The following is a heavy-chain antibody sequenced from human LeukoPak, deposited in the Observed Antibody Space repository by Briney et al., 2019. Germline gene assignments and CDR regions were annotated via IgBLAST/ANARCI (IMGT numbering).Heavy chain of an antibody. CDR1: GGSFSGYY. V-gene: IGHV4-34*01. D-gene: IGHD3-22*01. CDR2: INHSGST. J-gene: IGHJ4*02. CDR3: ARGLRPPDLYYDSSGYFDY. Sequence: PSETLSLTCAVYGGSFSGYYWSWIRRPPGKGLEWIGEINHSGSTNYNPSLKSRVTISVDTSKNQFSLKLSSVTAADTAVYYCARGLRPPDLYYDSSGYFDYWGQGTLVTVSS.